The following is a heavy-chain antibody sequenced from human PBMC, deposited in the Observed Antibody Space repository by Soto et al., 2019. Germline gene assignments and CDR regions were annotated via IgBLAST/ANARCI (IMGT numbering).Heavy chain of an antibody. CDR2: IIPIFGTA. CDR1: GGTFSSYA. CDR3: ARVLGWLLLDAIYI. J-gene: IGHJ3*02. V-gene: IGHV1-69*01. D-gene: IGHD3-3*01. Sequence: QVQLVQSGAEVKKPGSSVKVSCKASGGTFSSYAISWVRQAPGQGLEWMGGIIPIFGTANYAQKFQGRVTITSDESTRTAYMEMSSLRSEDTAVYYCARVLGWLLLDAIYIWGQGTMVTVSS.